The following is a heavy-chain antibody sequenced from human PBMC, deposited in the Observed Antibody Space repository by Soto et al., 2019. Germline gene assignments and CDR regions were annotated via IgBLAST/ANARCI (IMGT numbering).Heavy chain of an antibody. CDR2: ISGSGGST. J-gene: IGHJ4*02. V-gene: IGHV3-23*01. D-gene: IGHD3-3*01. Sequence: PGGSLRLSCAASGFTFSSYAMSWVRQAPGKGLEWVSAISGSGGSTYYADSVKGRFTISRDNSKNTLYLQMNSLRAEDTAVYYCARDYKDFWSGYFDYWGQGVLVTVSS. CDR1: GFTFSSYA. CDR3: ARDYKDFWSGYFDY.